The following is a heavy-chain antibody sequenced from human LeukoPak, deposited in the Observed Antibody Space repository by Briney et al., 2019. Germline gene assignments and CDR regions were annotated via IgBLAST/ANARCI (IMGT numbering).Heavy chain of an antibody. CDR1: DGSFIGYY. D-gene: IGHD6-6*01. CDR3: ARYRSSSGVDY. CDR2: VFYTGST. Sequence: SETLSLTCGVYDGSFIGYYWSWIRQPPGKGLEWIGYVFYTGSTYKNPSLESRVTISLVTSKNQFSLTLTSVTAADTAVYYCARYRSSSGVDYWGQGTLVTVSS. V-gene: IGHV4-59*08. J-gene: IGHJ4*02.